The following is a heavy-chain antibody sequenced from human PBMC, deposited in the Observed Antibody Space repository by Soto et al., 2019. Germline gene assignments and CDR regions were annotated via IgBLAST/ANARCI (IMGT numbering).Heavy chain of an antibody. CDR3: ARAPLTFSGSHYSP. CDR1: GGSISSYY. Sequence: SETLSLTCTVSGGSISSYYWSWIRQPPGKGLEWIGYIYYSGSTNYNPSLKSRVTISVDTSKNQFSLKLSSVTAADTAVYYCARAPLTFSGSHYSPWGQGTLVT. CDR2: IYYSGST. D-gene: IGHD1-26*01. J-gene: IGHJ5*02. V-gene: IGHV4-59*01.